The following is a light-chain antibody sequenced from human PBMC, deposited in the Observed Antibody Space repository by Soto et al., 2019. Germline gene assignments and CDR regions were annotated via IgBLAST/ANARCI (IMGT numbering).Light chain of an antibody. CDR2: WAS. J-gene: IGKJ3*01. CDR1: QNVLYSSNNKNY. CDR3: QQYYTTPVT. Sequence: DIVMTQSTDSLAVSLGERATINCKSSQNVLYSSNNKNYLAWYQQKPGQPPKLLIYWASTRESGVPDRFSGSGSGTDFTLTISSLQAEDVALYYCQQYYTTPVTFGPGTKVDIK. V-gene: IGKV4-1*01.